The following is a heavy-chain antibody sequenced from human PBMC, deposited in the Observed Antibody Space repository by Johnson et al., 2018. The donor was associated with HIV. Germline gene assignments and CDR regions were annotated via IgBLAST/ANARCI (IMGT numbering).Heavy chain of an antibody. D-gene: IGHD2-8*02. CDR3: AKEAVLVVYTIPTPKRAFDI. CDR2: ISWNSGTI. V-gene: IGHV3-9*01. Sequence: VQLVESGGGLVQPGRSLRLSCAASGFTFDDYAMHWVRQAPGKGLEWVSGISWNSGTIGSADSVKGRFPISRDHAKNSLYLQMNSLRAEDTALYYCAKEAVLVVYTIPTPKRAFDIWGQGTMVTVSS. J-gene: IGHJ3*02. CDR1: GFTFDDYA.